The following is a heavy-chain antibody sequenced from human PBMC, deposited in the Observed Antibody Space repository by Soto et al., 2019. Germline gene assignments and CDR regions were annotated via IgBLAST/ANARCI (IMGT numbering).Heavy chain of an antibody. CDR1: GFSCSVYA. V-gene: IGHV3-64D*06. CDR3: VKHGGYSYGSEFDY. Sequence: GSLRLYCSASGFSCSVYAMHWVRRAPGKGLEYVSATNSNGASTFYADSVKGRFTISRDNSKNTLYLQMSSLRAEDTGVYYCVKHGGYSYGSEFDYWGQGTLVTV. CDR2: TNSNGAST. D-gene: IGHD5-18*01. J-gene: IGHJ4*02.